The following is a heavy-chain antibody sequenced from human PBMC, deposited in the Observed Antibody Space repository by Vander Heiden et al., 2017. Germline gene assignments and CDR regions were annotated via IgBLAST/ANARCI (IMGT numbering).Heavy chain of an antibody. CDR3: ARDPITVVRGIKASLNWFDP. V-gene: IGHV1-2*02. CDR1: GYTFTAYY. CDR2: INPNSGGT. J-gene: IGHJ5*02. D-gene: IGHD3-10*01. Sequence: QVQLVQSGAAVRKPGASVKVSCKASGYTFTAYYRHWVRQAPGQGLEWMGWINPNSGGTNYAQKFQGRVTMTRDTSISTVYMELSRLRSDDTAVYYCARDPITVVRGIKASLNWFDPWGQGTLVTVSS.